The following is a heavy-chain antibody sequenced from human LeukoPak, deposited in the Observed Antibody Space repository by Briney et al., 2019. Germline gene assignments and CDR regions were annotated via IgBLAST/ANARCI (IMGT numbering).Heavy chain of an antibody. J-gene: IGHJ4*02. CDR3: ARDSTPAIDYYDSSGYQGSFDY. Sequence: GGSLRLSCAASGFTFDDYGMSWVRQAPGKGLEWVSGINWNGGSTGYADSVKGRFTISRDNAKNSLYLQMNSLRAEDTALYYCARDSTPAIDYYDSSGYQGSFDYWGQGTLVTVSS. CDR1: GFTFDDYG. D-gene: IGHD3-22*01. V-gene: IGHV3-20*04. CDR2: INWNGGST.